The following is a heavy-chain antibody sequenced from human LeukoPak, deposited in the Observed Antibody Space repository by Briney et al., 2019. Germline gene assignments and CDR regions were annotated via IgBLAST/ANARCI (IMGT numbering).Heavy chain of an antibody. Sequence: SETLSLTCTVSGDSISRYYWTWIRQPPGKGLEWIAYISYSGITNYNPSLKNRVTISLDTSKNQFSLRLSSVTTADTAVYYCAREGGYSGYLDYWGQGTLVTVSS. V-gene: IGHV4-59*01. J-gene: IGHJ4*02. CDR3: AREGGYSGYLDY. D-gene: IGHD5-12*01. CDR2: ISYSGIT. CDR1: GDSISRYY.